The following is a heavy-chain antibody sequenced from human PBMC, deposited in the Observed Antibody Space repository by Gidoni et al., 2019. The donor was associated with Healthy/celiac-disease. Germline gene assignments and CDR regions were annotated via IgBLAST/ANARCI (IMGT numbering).Heavy chain of an antibody. CDR2: INSDGSST. Sequence: EVQLVESGGGLVQPGGSLRLSCAASDFTFSSYWMHWVRQAPGKGLVWVSRINSDGSSTSYADSVKGRFTISRANAKNTLYLQMNSLRAADTAVYYCARGGYGSGSSYYFDYWGQGTLVTVSS. V-gene: IGHV3-74*01. CDR3: ARGGYGSGSSYYFDY. J-gene: IGHJ4*02. CDR1: DFTFSSYW. D-gene: IGHD3-10*01.